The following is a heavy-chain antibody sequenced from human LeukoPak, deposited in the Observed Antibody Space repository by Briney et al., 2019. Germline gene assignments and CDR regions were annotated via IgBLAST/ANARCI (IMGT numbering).Heavy chain of an antibody. CDR2: ISGSGYST. V-gene: IGHV3-23*01. CDR1: GFTFSSSA. CDR3: AKVSWSSGSYSGGY. D-gene: IGHD1-26*01. Sequence: GGSLRLSCAASGFTFSSSAMSWVRQAPGKGLEWVSAISGSGYSTYYADSVKGRFTIPRDNSKNTLYLQMNSLRAENTAVYYCAKVSWSSGSYSGGYWGQGTLVTVSS. J-gene: IGHJ4*02.